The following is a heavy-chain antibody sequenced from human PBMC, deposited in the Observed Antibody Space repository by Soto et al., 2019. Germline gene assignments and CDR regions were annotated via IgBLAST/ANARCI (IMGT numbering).Heavy chain of an antibody. D-gene: IGHD5-12*01. V-gene: IGHV3-11*04. CDR3: ARDPIRGYGYTFDY. CDR2: IRTTGSTI. Sequence: GGSLRLSCAGSGFTFSDYNMNWVRQAPGRGLEWLSYIRTTGSTIYYADSVKGRFTISRDNAMSSLYLQMNSLRDEDTAVYYCARDPIRGYGYTFDYWGPGALVTVYS. CDR1: GFTFSDYN. J-gene: IGHJ4*02.